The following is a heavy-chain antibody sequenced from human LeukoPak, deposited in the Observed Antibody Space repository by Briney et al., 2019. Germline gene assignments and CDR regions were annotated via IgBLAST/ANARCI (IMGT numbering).Heavy chain of an antibody. J-gene: IGHJ4*02. CDR2: ISSGGST. CDR1: GGSIRSGDYY. D-gene: IGHD2-2*01. Sequence: PSETLSLTCSVSGGSIRSGDYYWSWIRQPAGKGLEWIGRISSGGSTNYNPSLMSRVTISIDTSKNHFSLELTFVTAADTAVYYCTRAEGGCSDASCYGYWGQGTLVTVSS. CDR3: TRAEGGCSDASCYGY. V-gene: IGHV4-61*02.